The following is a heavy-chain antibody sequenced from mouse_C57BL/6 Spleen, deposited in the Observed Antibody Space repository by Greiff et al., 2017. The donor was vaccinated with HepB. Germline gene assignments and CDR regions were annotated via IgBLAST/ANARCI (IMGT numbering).Heavy chain of an antibody. CDR3: ARRVDYYGSSYDFDV. Sequence: QVQLQQPGAELVMPGASVKLSCKASGYTFTSYWMHWVKQRPGQGLEWIGEIDPSDSYTNYNQKFKGKSTLTVDKSSSTAYMQLSSLTSEDSAVYYGARRVDYYGSSYDFDVWGTGTTVTVSS. CDR1: GYTFTSYW. D-gene: IGHD1-1*01. CDR2: IDPSDSYT. J-gene: IGHJ1*03. V-gene: IGHV1-69*01.